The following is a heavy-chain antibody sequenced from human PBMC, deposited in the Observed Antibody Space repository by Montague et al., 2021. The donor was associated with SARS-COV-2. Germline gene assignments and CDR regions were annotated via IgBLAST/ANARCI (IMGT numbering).Heavy chain of an antibody. CDR2: IYHTGST. CDR3: SSSGAGWFGSNPERFDY. J-gene: IGHJ4*02. CDR1: GGSIRSSNW. V-gene: IGHV4-4*02. D-gene: IGHD3-10*01. Sequence: SETLSLTCTVSGGSIRSSNWWSWVRQPPGKGLEWVGEIYHTGSTNHNPSLKSRVSISVDKSKNQSSLQLSSVTAAATAVYYCSSSGAGWFGSNPERFDYWGQGTLVTVSS.